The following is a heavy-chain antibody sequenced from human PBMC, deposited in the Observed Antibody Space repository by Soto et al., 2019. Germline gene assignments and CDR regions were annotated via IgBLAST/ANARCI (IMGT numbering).Heavy chain of an antibody. D-gene: IGHD3-16*01. V-gene: IGHV3-23*01. J-gene: IGHJ4*02. CDR2: ISLDYST. Sequence: EVHLLESGGDLVQPGGSLRLSCAGTGFTFSTSAMTWVRQAPGRGLEWVSHISLDYSTYYADFVEGRFTVSRDNSKNTLHLQMSSLRAEDTAVYYCAKHKGSRYAIDFWGQGTLVTVSP. CDR3: AKHKGSRYAIDF. CDR1: GFTFSTSA.